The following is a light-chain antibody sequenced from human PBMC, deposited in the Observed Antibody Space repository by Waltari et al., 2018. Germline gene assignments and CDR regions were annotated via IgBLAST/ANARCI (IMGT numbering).Light chain of an antibody. CDR3: SSYTSSSTLV. CDR2: EVS. V-gene: IGLV2-14*01. Sequence: QSALTQPASVSGSPGQSITISCTGTSSDVGGYNYVSWYQQHPGKAPKLMIYEVSNRPAGVSNRFSGSKSGNTASRTISGLQAEDGADYYCSSYTSSSTLVFGGGTKLTV. J-gene: IGLJ3*02. CDR1: SSDVGGYNY.